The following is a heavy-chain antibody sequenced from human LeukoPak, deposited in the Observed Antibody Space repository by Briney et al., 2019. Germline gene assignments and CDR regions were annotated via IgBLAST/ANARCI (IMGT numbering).Heavy chain of an antibody. J-gene: IGHJ5*01. D-gene: IGHD2-21*02. CDR3: ARGDVVRGVSWFDS. CDR2: IYPGDSDT. Sequence: GESLKISCKGSGYSFTSYWIGWVRQMPVKGLEWMGCIYPGDSDTKYSPSFQGQVTISVDKSTNTAYLQWKSLKASDTAMYYCARGDVVRGVSWFDSWGQGALVTVSS. V-gene: IGHV5-51*01. CDR1: GYSFTSYW.